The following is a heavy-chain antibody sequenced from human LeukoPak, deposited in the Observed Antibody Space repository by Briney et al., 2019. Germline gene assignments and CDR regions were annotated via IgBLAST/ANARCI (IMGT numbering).Heavy chain of an antibody. V-gene: IGHV4-59*01. J-gene: IGHJ4*02. Sequence: SETLSLTRTVSGGSISSYYWSWIRQPPGKGLEWIGYIYYSGSTNYNPSLKSRVTISVDTSKNQFSLKLSSVTAADTAVYYCARVRDDFWSGPSAYFDYWGQGTLVTVSS. D-gene: IGHD3-3*01. CDR2: IYYSGST. CDR3: ARVRDDFWSGPSAYFDY. CDR1: GGSISSYY.